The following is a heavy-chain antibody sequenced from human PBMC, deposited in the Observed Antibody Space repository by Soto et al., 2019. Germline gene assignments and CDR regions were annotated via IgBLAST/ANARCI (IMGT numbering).Heavy chain of an antibody. V-gene: IGHV4-59*01. CDR3: ARDSYGSGSWYGMDV. Sequence: QVQLQESGPGLVKPSETLSLTCTVSGGSISSYYWNWIRQPPGKGLEWIGYIYYSGSTNYNPSLKSRVTISVDTSKNQFSLKLSSVTAADTAVYYCARDSYGSGSWYGMDVWGQVTTVTVSS. CDR2: IYYSGST. D-gene: IGHD3-10*01. CDR1: GGSISSYY. J-gene: IGHJ6*02.